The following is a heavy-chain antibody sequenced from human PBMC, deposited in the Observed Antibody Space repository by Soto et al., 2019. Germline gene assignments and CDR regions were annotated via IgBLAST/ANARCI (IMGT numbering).Heavy chain of an antibody. J-gene: IGHJ5*02. D-gene: IGHD2-2*01. V-gene: IGHV1-18*01. CDR1: GYPSSNYG. Sequence: DSVKVSCTTSGYPSSNYGITWVRQAPGQPLEWLGWISLYSDGTNYAQKFQGRVSMTTDTSTTTAYMELRSLRSDDTAVYYGARVVPGAQAWLGPWCKRSRVTVAS. CDR3: ARVVPGAQAWLGP. CDR2: ISLYSDGT.